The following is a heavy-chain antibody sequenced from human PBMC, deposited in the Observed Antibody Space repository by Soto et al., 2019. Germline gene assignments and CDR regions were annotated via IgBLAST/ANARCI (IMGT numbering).Heavy chain of an antibody. CDR1: GYTFTSYY. D-gene: IGHD6-6*01. CDR2: INPSGGST. V-gene: IGHV1-46*01. J-gene: IGHJ4*02. Sequence: QVQLVQSGAEVKKPGASVKVSCKASGYTFTSYYMNWVRQAPGQGLEWMGIINPSGGSTSYAQKFQGSVTMTRDTSTSTVYMELSSLRSEDTALYYCASHEYSRSSARIRSDYWGQGTLVTVSS. CDR3: ASHEYSRSSARIRSDY.